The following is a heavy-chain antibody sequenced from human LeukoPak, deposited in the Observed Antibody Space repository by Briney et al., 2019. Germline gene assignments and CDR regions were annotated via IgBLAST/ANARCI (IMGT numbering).Heavy chain of an antibody. Sequence: SVKVSCKASGGTFSSYAISWVRQAPGQGLEWMGGIIPIFGTANYAQKFQGRVTITADESTSTAYMELSSLRSEDTAVYYCARAGLRYFDWSSYYYYYMDVWGKGTTVTVSS. CDR3: ARAGLRYFDWSSYYYYYMDV. CDR2: IIPIFGTA. J-gene: IGHJ6*03. V-gene: IGHV1-69*13. CDR1: GGTFSSYA. D-gene: IGHD3-9*01.